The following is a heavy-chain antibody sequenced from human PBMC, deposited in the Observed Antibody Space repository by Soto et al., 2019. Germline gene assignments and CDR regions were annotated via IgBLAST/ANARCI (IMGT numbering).Heavy chain of an antibody. CDR1: GGSISSGGYY. CDR3: ARGPDYGDSKYYYYGIDV. V-gene: IGHV4-31*03. J-gene: IGHJ6*02. D-gene: IGHD4-17*01. CDR2: IYYSGST. Sequence: QVQLQESGPGLVKPSQTLSLTCTVSGGSISSGGYYWSWIRQHPGKGLEWIGYIYYSGSTYYNPSLERRVNLSVDTSKNQFSLKLSYVTASDTAVYYCARGPDYGDSKYYYYGIDVWGQGTTVTVSS.